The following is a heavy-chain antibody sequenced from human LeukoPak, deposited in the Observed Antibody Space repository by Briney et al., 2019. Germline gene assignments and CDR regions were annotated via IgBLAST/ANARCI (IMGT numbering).Heavy chain of an antibody. CDR1: GYTFTGYY. D-gene: IGHD2-21*02. J-gene: IGHJ4*02. CDR2: INPNSGDT. Sequence: ASVTVSCKASGYTFTGYYVHWVRQAPGQGLEWMGRINPNSGDTNYAQKFQGRVTMTRDTSISTAYMELSRLRSDDTAVYYCARDYCGGDCFPDYWGQGTLVTVSS. CDR3: ARDYCGGDCFPDY. V-gene: IGHV1-2*06.